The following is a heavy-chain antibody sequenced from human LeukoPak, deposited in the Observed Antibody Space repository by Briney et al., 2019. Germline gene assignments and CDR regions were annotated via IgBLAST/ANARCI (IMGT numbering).Heavy chain of an antibody. CDR2: INPSGGST. CDR3: AREMSQLLSFYYYYGMDV. CDR1: GYTFTSYY. V-gene: IGHV1-46*01. J-gene: IGHJ6*02. D-gene: IGHD2-2*01. Sequence: ASVKVSCKAPGYTFTSYYMHWVRQAPGQGLAWMGIINPSGGSTSYAQKFQGRVTMTRDTSTSTVYMELSSLRSEDTAVYYCAREMSQLLSFYYYYGMDVWGQGTTVTVSS.